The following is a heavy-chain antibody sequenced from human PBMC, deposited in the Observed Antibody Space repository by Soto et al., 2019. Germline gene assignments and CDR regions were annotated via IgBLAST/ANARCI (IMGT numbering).Heavy chain of an antibody. CDR1: GFTFSDHG. Sequence: EVQLLESGGGLVQPGGSLRLSCAASGFTFSDHGMTWVRQAPGKGLEWVSSISNDAARTFYADSVKGRFTVSRDRSNNPLYLEMNSLGAEDTAVYFCGRPPLYSSGGYFDSWGQGTLVTVSS. J-gene: IGHJ4*02. V-gene: IGHV3-23*01. CDR2: ISNDAART. D-gene: IGHD6-19*01. CDR3: GRPPLYSSGGYFDS.